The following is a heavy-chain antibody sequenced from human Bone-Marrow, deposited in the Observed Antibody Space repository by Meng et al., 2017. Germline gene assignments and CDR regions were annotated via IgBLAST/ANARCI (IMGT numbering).Heavy chain of an antibody. CDR1: GDSISNYY. D-gene: IGHD3-16*02. CDR2: IYYSGST. Sequence: SETLSLTCTVSGDSISNYYWSWIRQPAGKGLEWIGYIYYSGSTNYNPSLKSRVTMSVDTSKNQFSLKLSSVTAADTAVYYCARAGSTEYDYVWGSYRYTYYYYGMDVWGQGTTVTVSS. V-gene: IGHV4-59*12. CDR3: ARAGSTEYDYVWGSYRYTYYYYGMDV. J-gene: IGHJ6*02.